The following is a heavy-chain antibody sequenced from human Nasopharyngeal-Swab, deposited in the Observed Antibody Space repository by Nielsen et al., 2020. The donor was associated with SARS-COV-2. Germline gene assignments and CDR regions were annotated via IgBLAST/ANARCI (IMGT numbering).Heavy chain of an antibody. CDR3: ARAPPESYYDSSGYPPGGVFDI. Sequence: SETLYLTCTVSGGSISSGNYYWTWIRQPAGKGLEWIGRIYTRGNTNYNPSLKSRVTISRDTPKNQFSLKLNSVTAADTAMYYCARAPPESYYDSSGYPPGGVFDIWGQGTIVTVSS. D-gene: IGHD3-22*01. V-gene: IGHV4-61*02. J-gene: IGHJ3*02. CDR2: IYTRGNT. CDR1: GGSISSGNYY.